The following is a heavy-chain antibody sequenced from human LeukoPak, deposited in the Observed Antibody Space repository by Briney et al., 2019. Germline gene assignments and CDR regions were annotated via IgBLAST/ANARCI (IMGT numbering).Heavy chain of an antibody. V-gene: IGHV3-30*03. Sequence: GGSLRLSCAASGFTFSSYGMHWVRQAPGKGLEWVAVISYDGSNKYYADSVKGRFTISRDTSKNTLYLQMNSLRAEDTAMYYCARDMQNYYDSGRPWCFDLWGRGTLVTVSS. CDR1: GFTFSSYG. CDR2: ISYDGSNK. J-gene: IGHJ2*01. CDR3: ARDMQNYYDSGRPWCFDL. D-gene: IGHD3-10*01.